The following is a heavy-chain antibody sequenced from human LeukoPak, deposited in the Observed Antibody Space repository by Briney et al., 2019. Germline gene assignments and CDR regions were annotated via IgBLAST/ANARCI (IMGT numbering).Heavy chain of an antibody. J-gene: IGHJ4*02. CDR1: GGTFSSYA. D-gene: IGHD3-10*01. CDR3: ARAVLLWFGEPKPDFDY. V-gene: IGHV1-69*05. CDR2: IIPIFGTA. Sequence: SVKVSCKASGGTFSSYAISWVRQAPGQGLEWMGGIIPIFGTANYAQKFQGRVTMTRNTSISTAYMELSSLRSEDTAVYYCARAVLLWFGEPKPDFDYWGQGTLVTVSS.